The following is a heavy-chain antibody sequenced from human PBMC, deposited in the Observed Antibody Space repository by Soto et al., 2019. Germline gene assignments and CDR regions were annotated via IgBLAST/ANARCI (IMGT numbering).Heavy chain of an antibody. CDR2: IIPIFGTA. CDR1: GGTFSSYA. V-gene: IGHV1-69*13. Sequence: ASVKVSCKASGGTFSSYAISWVRQAPGQGLEWMGGIIPIFGTANYAQKFQGRVTITADESTSTAYMELSSLRSEDTAVYYCARGYYYDSSGYYTGYFDYWGQGTLVTVSS. J-gene: IGHJ4*02. CDR3: ARGYYYDSSGYYTGYFDY. D-gene: IGHD3-22*01.